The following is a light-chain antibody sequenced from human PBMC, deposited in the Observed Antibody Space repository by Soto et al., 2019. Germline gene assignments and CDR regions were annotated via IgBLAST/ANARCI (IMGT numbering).Light chain of an antibody. V-gene: IGLV4-69*01. CDR2: VNSDGSH. J-gene: IGLJ3*02. CDR1: SGHSSNA. CDR3: QTWGTGIWV. Sequence: QLVPTQSPSASASLGASVKLTCTLTSGHSSNAIAWHQQQPEKGPRFVMKVNSDGSHNKGDGIPDRFSGSSSGAERYLTIASLQSEDEADYYCQTWGTGIWVFGGGTKVTVL.